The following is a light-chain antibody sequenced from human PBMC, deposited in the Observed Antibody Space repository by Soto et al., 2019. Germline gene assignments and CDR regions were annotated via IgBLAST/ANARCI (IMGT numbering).Light chain of an antibody. CDR2: EVS. CDR1: SSDVGGYNY. J-gene: IGLJ1*01. CDR3: SSYTSGSSHYV. Sequence: QSALTQPASVSGSPGQSITISCTGTSSDVGGYNYVSWHQLHPGKAPKLMVYEVSNRPSGVSNRFSGSKSGNTASLTISGLQAEDEADYYCSSYTSGSSHYVFGTGTKVTVL. V-gene: IGLV2-14*01.